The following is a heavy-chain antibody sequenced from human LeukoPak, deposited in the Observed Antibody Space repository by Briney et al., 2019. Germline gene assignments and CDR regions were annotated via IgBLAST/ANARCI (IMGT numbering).Heavy chain of an antibody. D-gene: IGHD6-13*01. CDR2: IHFNGNT. V-gene: IGHV4-4*07. J-gene: IGHJ4*02. CDR3: ARDRGGSSWYNYYDA. CDR1: GDSISNNY. Sequence: SDTLPLTCTVSGDSISNNYWSWIRQPAGKGLEWISRIHFNGNTDYNPSLKSRVTTSIDTPRNQFSLKLSSVTAADTAVFYCARDRGGSSWYNYYDAWGQGILVTVSS.